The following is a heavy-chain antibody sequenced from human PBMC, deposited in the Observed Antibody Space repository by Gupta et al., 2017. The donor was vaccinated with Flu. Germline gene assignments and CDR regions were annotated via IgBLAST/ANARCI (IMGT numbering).Heavy chain of an antibody. D-gene: IGHD6-19*01. Sequence: EVQLLESGGGLVQPVVSLRLSCAASGFTFISYAMSWVRQAPGKGLEWVSAISGSGGSKYYADSVKGRFTISRDNSKNTLYLQMNSLRAEDTAVYYCAKENQWPRQKGTFDYWGQGTLVTVSS. CDR1: GFTFISYA. CDR2: ISGSGGSK. J-gene: IGHJ4*02. CDR3: AKENQWPRQKGTFDY. V-gene: IGHV3-23*01.